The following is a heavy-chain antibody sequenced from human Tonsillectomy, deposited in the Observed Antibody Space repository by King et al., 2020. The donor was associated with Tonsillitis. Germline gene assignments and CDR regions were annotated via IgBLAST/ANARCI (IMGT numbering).Heavy chain of an antibody. CDR3: ARARGPYYFDY. J-gene: IGHJ4*02. CDR1: GGSISSYY. CDR2: IYYTGST. Sequence: QLQESGPGLVKPSETLSLTCTVSGGSISSYYWSWIRQPLGKGLEWIGYIYYTGSTNYNPSLKSRVTVSVDTSKNQFSLKLSPVTAADTAVYYCARARGPYYFDYWGQGTLVTVSS. V-gene: IGHV4-59*01.